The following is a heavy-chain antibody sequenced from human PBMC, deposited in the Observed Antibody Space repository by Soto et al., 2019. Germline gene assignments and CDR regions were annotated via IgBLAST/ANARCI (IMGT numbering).Heavy chain of an antibody. V-gene: IGHV4-31*03. J-gene: IGHJ4*02. D-gene: IGHD2-8*01. CDR2: IYYSGST. Sequence: QVQLQESGPGLVKPSQTLSLTCTVSGGSISSGGYYWSWIRQHPGKGLEWIGYIYYSGSTYYNPSLKVRVTRXEDXYXIQCSLKLGSVTAADTAVYYCARERGTLTYANCFDYWGQGTLGTVSS. CDR1: GGSISSGGYY. CDR3: ARERGTLTYANCFDY.